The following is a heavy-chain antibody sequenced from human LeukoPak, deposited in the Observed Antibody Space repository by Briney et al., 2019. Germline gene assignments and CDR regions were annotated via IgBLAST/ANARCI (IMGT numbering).Heavy chain of an antibody. J-gene: IGHJ4*02. V-gene: IGHV6-1*01. Sequence: SQTLSLTCAISGDSVSSDSVAWNWIRQSPSRGLEWPGRTYYRSKWYNDYAVSVKTRITINPDTSKNQFSLQLNSVTPDDTAVYYCTRASETGQGDYWGQGTLVTVSS. CDR1: GDSVSSDSVA. CDR2: TYYRSKWYN. CDR3: TRASETGQGDY.